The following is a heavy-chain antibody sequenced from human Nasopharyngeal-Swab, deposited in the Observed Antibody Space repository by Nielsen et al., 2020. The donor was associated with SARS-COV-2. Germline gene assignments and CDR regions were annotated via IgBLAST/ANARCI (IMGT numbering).Heavy chain of an antibody. CDR2: IIPIFGTA. CDR3: ARDAEGRDYYYYMDV. J-gene: IGHJ6*03. V-gene: IGHV1-69*01. Sequence: WVRQAPGQGLEWMGGIIPIFGTANYAQKIQGRVSITADEYTRTAYMELTSLRSEDTAVYYCARDAEGRDYYYYMDVWGKGTTVTVSS.